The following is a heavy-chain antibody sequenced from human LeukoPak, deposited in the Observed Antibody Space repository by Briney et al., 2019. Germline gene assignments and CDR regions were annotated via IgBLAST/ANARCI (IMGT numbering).Heavy chain of an antibody. CDR1: GFTFSSYA. Sequence: PGRSLRLSCAASGFTFSSYAMQWVRQAPGKGLEWVGVISYDGSNEYYGDSVKGRFTIPRDNSKNTLYLQMNRLRPEDTAVYYCARSSSADFDPWGEGTLVTVSS. D-gene: IGHD3-10*01. J-gene: IGHJ5*02. CDR3: ARSSSADFDP. V-gene: IGHV3-30*04. CDR2: ISYDGSNE.